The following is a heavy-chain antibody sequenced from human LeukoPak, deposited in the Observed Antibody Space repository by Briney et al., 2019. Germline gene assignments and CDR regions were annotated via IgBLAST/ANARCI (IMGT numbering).Heavy chain of an antibody. CDR2: ISYDGSNK. J-gene: IGHJ4*02. D-gene: IGHD5-12*01. Sequence: GGSLRLSCAASGFTFSSYGMHWVRQAPGKGLEWVAVISYDGSNKYYADSVKGRFTISRDNSKNTLYLQMNSLRAEDTAVYYCAKDGGLGYEPTDFDYWGQGTLVTVSS. CDR1: GFTFSSYG. CDR3: AKDGGLGYEPTDFDY. V-gene: IGHV3-30*18.